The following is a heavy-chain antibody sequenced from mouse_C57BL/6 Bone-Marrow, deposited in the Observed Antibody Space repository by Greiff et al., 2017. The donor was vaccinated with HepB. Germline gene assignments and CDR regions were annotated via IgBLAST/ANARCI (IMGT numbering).Heavy chain of an antibody. CDR1: GFSLTSYG. V-gene: IGHV2-3*01. CDR3: AKKGIYYDYDAFYYYAMDY. D-gene: IGHD2-4*01. Sequence: QVQLKESGPGLVAPSQSLSITCTVSGFSLTSYGVSWVRQPPGKGLEWLGVIWGDGSTNYHSALISRLSISKDNSKSQVFLKRNSLQTDDTATYYCAKKGIYYDYDAFYYYAMDYWGQGTSVTVSS. CDR2: IWGDGST. J-gene: IGHJ4*01.